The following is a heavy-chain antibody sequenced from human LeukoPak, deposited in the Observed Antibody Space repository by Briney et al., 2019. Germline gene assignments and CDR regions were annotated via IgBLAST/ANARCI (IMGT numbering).Heavy chain of an antibody. CDR2: IYHSGST. D-gene: IGHD3-22*01. J-gene: IGHJ4*02. CDR1: GGSISSSNW. CDR3: ARWDSSGYSFDY. Sequence: SETLSLTCAVSGGSISSSNWWSWIRQPPGKWLEWIGEIYHSGSTNYNPSLKSRVTISVDKSKNQFSLKLSSVTAADTAVYYCARWDSSGYSFDYWGQGTLVTVSS. V-gene: IGHV4-4*02.